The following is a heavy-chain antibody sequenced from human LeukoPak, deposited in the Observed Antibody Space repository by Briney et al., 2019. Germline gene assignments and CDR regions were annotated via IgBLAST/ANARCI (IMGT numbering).Heavy chain of an antibody. CDR1: GFTFNNYA. J-gene: IGHJ4*02. CDR3: ANDFDY. CDR2: ISGSGDNT. Sequence: GGSLRLSCAASGFTFNNYAMTWVRQAPGKGLEWVSTISGSGDNTYYADSVKGRFTISRDNPKNTLYLQMNSLTAEDAAVYYCANDFDYWGQGTLVTVSS. V-gene: IGHV3-23*01.